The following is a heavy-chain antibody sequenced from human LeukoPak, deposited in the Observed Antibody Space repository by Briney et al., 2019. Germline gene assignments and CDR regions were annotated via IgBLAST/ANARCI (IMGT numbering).Heavy chain of an antibody. J-gene: IGHJ3*02. CDR3: ARGRTMVRGRSTYAFDI. CDR2: IYYSGST. D-gene: IGHD3-10*01. Sequence: TLSLTCXVSGGSISGYYWSWIRQPPGKGLEWIGYIYYSGSTNYNPSLKSRVTISVDTSKNQFSLKLSSVTAADTAVYYCARGRTMVRGRSTYAFDIWGQGTMVTVSS. V-gene: IGHV4-59*01. CDR1: GGSISGYY.